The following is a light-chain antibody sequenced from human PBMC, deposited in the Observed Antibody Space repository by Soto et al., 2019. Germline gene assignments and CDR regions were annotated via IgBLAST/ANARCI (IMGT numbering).Light chain of an antibody. CDR2: EDS. CDR3: CSYAGSSTSWV. CDR1: SSDAGNYNF. J-gene: IGLJ3*02. Sequence: QSVLTQPASVSGSPGQSITISCTGTSSDAGNYNFVSWYQQHPGKAPKVIIYEDSTRPSGVSNRISGSKSGNTASLTIFGLQAEDEADYYCCSYAGSSTSWVFGGGTKVTVL. V-gene: IGLV2-23*01.